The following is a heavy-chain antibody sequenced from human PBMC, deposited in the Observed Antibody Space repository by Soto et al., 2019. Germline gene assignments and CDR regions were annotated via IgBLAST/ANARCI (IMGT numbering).Heavy chain of an antibody. CDR3: ARRSGYYYYYYMDV. D-gene: IGHD3-10*01. Sequence: QLQLQESGPGLVKPSETLSLTCTVSGGSISSSSYYWGWIRQPPGKGLEWIGSIYYSGSTYYNPSLNSRVTISVDTSKNQFSLKLSSVTAADTAVYYWARRSGYYYYYYMDVWGKGTTVTVSS. V-gene: IGHV4-39*01. J-gene: IGHJ6*03. CDR2: IYYSGST. CDR1: GGSISSSSYY.